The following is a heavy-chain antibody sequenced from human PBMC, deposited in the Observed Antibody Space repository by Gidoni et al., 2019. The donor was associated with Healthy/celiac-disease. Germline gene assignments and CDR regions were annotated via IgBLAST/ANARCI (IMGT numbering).Heavy chain of an antibody. CDR3: AAGYYDSSGFPLNAFDI. CDR1: GFTFTSSA. J-gene: IGHJ3*02. Sequence: QMQLVQSGPEVKKPGTSVKVSCKASGFTFTSSAVQWVRQARGQRLEWNGWIVVGSGNTNYAQKFQERVTITSDMSTSTAYMELSSLRSEDTAVYYCAAGYYDSSGFPLNAFDIWGQGTMVTVSS. D-gene: IGHD3-22*01. V-gene: IGHV1-58*01. CDR2: IVVGSGNT.